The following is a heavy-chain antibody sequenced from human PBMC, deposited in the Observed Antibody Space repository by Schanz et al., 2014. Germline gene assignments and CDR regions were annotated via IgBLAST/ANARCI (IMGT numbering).Heavy chain of an antibody. CDR1: GFTFSSYA. D-gene: IGHD5-12*01. CDR2: ISNDGSIK. CDR3: ASPSGYSDYGTYFDF. Sequence: QVQLVESGGGLVQPGRSLRLSCAASGFTFSSYAMHWVRQAPGKGLEWVALISNDGSIKYYADSVEGRFTISRDNSRNTLYLQMNSLRTEDTAVYYCASPSGYSDYGTYFDFWGQGTLVTVSS. V-gene: IGHV3-30-3*01. J-gene: IGHJ4*02.